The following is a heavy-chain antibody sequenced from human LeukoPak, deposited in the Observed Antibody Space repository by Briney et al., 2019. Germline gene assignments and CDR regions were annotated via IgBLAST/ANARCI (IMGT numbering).Heavy chain of an antibody. CDR2: INPNSGGT. J-gene: IGHJ4*02. V-gene: IGHV1-2*02. Sequence: ASVKVSCKASGYTFTGYYMHWVRQAPGQGLEWMGWINPNSGGTNYAQKFQGRVTMTRDTSSSTAYMELSRLRSDDTAVYYCAALQSIAVAGPEETFDYWGQGTLVTVSS. D-gene: IGHD6-19*01. CDR3: AALQSIAVAGPEETFDY. CDR1: GYTFTGYY.